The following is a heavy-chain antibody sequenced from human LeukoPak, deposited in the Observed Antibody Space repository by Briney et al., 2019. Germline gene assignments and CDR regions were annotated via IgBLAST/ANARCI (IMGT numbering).Heavy chain of an antibody. CDR2: ISSSGSTI. J-gene: IGHJ6*02. CDR1: GFTVSSNY. CDR3: ARDHIVVVPAAYYYYGMDV. V-gene: IGHV3-11*01. D-gene: IGHD2-2*01. Sequence: GGSLRLSCAASGFTVSSNYMSWIRQAPGKGLEWVSYISSSGSTIYYADSVKGRFTISRDNAKNSLYLQMNSLRAEDTAVYYCARDHIVVVPAAYYYYGMDVWGQGTTVTVSS.